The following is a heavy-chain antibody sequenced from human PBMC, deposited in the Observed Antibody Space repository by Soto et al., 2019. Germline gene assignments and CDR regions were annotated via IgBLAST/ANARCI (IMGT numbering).Heavy chain of an antibody. CDR2: TYYRSKWYN. D-gene: IGHD3-16*02. V-gene: IGHV6-1*01. CDR1: GDSVSSNSGA. J-gene: IGHJ6*03. CDR3: ARASSLYDCIWGSYRDYYYYYMDV. Sequence: SQTLSLTCAISGDSVSSNSGAWNWIRQSPSGGLEWLGRTYYRSKWYNDYAVSVKSRITINPDTSKNQFSLQQNSASPEDTAVYDWARASSLYDCIWGSYRDYYYYYMDVWGKGTSVTGSS.